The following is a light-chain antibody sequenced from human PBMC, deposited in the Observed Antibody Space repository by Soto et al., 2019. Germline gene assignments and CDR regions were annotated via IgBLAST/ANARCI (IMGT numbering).Light chain of an antibody. CDR3: QQFYRYPWT. Sequence: DIQMTQSPSTLSASVGDRVTITCRASQSVDTCLAWYHQKPGKAPHLLIYKASNLDPAVTSKFSGSGSVTEFTLTISSLQPDDFATYYCQQFYRYPWTFGQGTKVEIK. CDR2: KAS. J-gene: IGKJ1*01. V-gene: IGKV1-5*03. CDR1: QSVDTC.